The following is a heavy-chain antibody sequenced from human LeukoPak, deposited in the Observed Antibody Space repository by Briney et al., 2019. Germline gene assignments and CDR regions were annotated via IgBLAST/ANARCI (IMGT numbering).Heavy chain of an antibody. CDR1: GYSFTSYW. Sequence: GESLKISCKGSGYSFTSYWIGWVRQMPGKGLEWMGIFYPGDSDTRYSPSFQGQVTISADKSISTTYLQWSSLKASDTAMYYCARQRAAAVSDAFDIWGQGTMVTVSS. D-gene: IGHD6-13*01. V-gene: IGHV5-51*01. CDR2: FYPGDSDT. CDR3: ARQRAAAVSDAFDI. J-gene: IGHJ3*02.